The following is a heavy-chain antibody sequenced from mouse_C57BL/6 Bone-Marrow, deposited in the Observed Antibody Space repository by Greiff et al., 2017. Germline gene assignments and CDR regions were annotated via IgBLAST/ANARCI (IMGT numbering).Heavy chain of an antibody. D-gene: IGHD2-5*01. CDR1: GYTFTSYW. V-gene: IGHV1-53*01. J-gene: IGHJ2*01. CDR2: INPSNGGT. CDR3: ARGRGTYSNPDY. Sequence: VQLQQSGTELVKPGASVKLSCKASGYTFTSYWMHWVKQRPGQGLEWIGNINPSNGGTNYNEKFKSKATLTVDKSSSTAYMQLSSRTSEDSAVYYCARGRGTYSNPDYWGQGTTLTVSS.